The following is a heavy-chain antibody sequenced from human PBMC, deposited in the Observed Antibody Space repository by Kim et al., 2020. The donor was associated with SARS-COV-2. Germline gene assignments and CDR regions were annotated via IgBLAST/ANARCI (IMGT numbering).Heavy chain of an antibody. CDR1: GGSISSYY. CDR3: AREPPIFGGYGMDV. V-gene: IGHV4-59*13. D-gene: IGHD3-3*01. J-gene: IGHJ6*02. CDR2: IYYSGST. Sequence: SETLSLTCTVSGGSISSYYWSWIRQPPGKGLEWIGYIYYSGSTNYNPSLKSRVTISVDTSKNQFSLKLSSVTAADTAVYYCAREPPIFGGYGMDVWGQGTTVTVSS.